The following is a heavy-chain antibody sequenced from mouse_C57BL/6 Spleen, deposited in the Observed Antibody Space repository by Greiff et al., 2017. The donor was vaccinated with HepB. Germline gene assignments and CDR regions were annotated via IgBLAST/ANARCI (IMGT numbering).Heavy chain of an antibody. CDR3: AIGITTVASRAY. V-gene: IGHV1-74*01. J-gene: IGHJ3*01. CDR2: IHPSDSDT. Sequence: VKLQQPGAELVKPGASVKVSCKASGYTFTSYWMHWVKQRPGQGLEWIGRIHPSDSDTNYNQKFKGKATLTVDKSSSTAYMQLSSLTSEDSAVYYCAIGITTVASRAYWGQGTLVTVSA. D-gene: IGHD1-1*01. CDR1: GYTFTSYW.